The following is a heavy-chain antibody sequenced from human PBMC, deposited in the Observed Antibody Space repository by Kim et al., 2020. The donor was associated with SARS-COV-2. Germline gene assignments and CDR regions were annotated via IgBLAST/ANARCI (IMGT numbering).Heavy chain of an antibody. J-gene: IGHJ4*02. CDR3: VKDVGNWNYFVY. CDR2: ISGSGSST. D-gene: IGHD1-20*01. CDR1: GFTFSTYA. V-gene: IGHV3-23*01. Sequence: GGSLRLSCAGSGFTFSTYAMSWVRQPLGKGLEWVSAISGSGSSTYYADSVKGRFTISRDNYRNTLFLQMNSLRAEDTAVYYCVKDVGNWNYFVYWGQGTLVTVSS.